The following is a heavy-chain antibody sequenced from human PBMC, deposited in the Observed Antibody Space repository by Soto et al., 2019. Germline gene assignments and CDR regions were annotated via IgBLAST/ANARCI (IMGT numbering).Heavy chain of an antibody. CDR1: GFTFSSYG. CDR2: IWYDGSNK. D-gene: IGHD2-2*01. V-gene: IGHV3-33*01. CDR3: ARDQSPPFPPSSCSSTSCYHWGSAFDI. Sequence: PGGSLRLSCAASGFTFSSYGMHWVRQAPGKGLEWVAVIWYDGSNKYYADSVKGRFTISRDNSKNTLYLQMNSLRAEDTAVYYCARDQSPPFPPSSCSSTSCYHWGSAFDIWGQGTMVTVSS. J-gene: IGHJ3*02.